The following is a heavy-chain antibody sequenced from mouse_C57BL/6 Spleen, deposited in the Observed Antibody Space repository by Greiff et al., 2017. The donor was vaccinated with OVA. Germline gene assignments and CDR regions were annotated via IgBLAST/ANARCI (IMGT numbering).Heavy chain of an antibody. D-gene: IGHD1-1*01. V-gene: IGHV1-22*01. J-gene: IGHJ4*01. Sequence: EVMLVESGPELVKPGASVKMSCKASGYTFTDYNMHWVKQSHGKSLEWIGYIHPTNGGTSYNQKFKGKATLTVTKSSSTAYMALRGLTSEDSAVYYGERDYYGSKGYYAMDYWGQGTSVTVSS. CDR1: GYTFTDYN. CDR2: IHPTNGGT. CDR3: ERDYYGSKGYYAMDY.